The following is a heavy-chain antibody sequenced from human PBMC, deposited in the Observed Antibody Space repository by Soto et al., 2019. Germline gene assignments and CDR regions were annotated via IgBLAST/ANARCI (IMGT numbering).Heavy chain of an antibody. CDR1: GNSFGSHA. J-gene: IGHJ4*02. Sequence: SVKVSCKSSGNSFGSHAITWVRQAPGQGLEWMGGIIPVFDTPTYARRFQDRVTITADKSTNTSYMELRSLRSEDTAVYYCARGGALSTSWYWGDGLDSWGQGTQVTVSS. V-gene: IGHV1-69*06. CDR2: IIPVFDTP. D-gene: IGHD6-13*01. CDR3: ARGGALSTSWYWGDGLDS.